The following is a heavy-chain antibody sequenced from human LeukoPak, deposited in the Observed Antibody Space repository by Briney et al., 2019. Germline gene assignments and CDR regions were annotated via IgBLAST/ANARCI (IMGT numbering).Heavy chain of an antibody. V-gene: IGHV1-2*02. J-gene: IGHJ4*02. D-gene: IGHD1-1*01. Sequence: ASVKVSCKASGYTFTAYYMHWVRLAPGQGLEWMGWINPNDGSTNYAQRFQGRVTMTTDTSISTAYMELSGLTSDDAAVYYCASGGAGTRGTTVDYWGQGTLVTVSS. CDR3: ASGGAGTRGTTVDY. CDR2: INPNDGST. CDR1: GYTFTAYY.